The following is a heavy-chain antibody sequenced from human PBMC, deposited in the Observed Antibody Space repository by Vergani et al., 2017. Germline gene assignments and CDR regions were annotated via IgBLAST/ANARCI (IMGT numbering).Heavy chain of an antibody. CDR2: ISGSGGST. D-gene: IGHD1-7*01. J-gene: IGHJ4*02. V-gene: IGHV3-23*01. Sequence: EVQLLESGGGLVQPGGSLRLPCAASGFTFSSYAMSWVRQAPGEGLEWVSAISGSGGSTYDADSVKGLFTISRDNSKNTLYLQMNSLRAEDTAVYYCAKDRYNWNYGGGDYWGQGTLVTVSS. CDR3: AKDRYNWNYGGGDY. CDR1: GFTFSSYA.